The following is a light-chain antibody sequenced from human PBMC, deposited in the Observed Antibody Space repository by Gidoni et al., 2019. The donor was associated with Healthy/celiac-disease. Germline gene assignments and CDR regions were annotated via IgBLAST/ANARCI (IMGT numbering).Light chain of an antibody. V-gene: IGKV3-11*01. J-gene: IGKJ5*01. Sequence: EFVLSPSPATLSLSPGERATLSCRASQSVSSYLAWYQQKPGEAPRLLIYDASNRATGSPARFSGSGAGTDFTLTISSREPEDFAVYYCQQRSNWPPITFGQGTRLEIK. CDR2: DAS. CDR3: QQRSNWPPIT. CDR1: QSVSSY.